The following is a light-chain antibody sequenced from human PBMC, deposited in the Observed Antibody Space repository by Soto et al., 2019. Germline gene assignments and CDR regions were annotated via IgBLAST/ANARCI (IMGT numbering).Light chain of an antibody. V-gene: IGKV3-11*01. Sequence: EIVLTQSPATLSLSPGHRDTLSCRASQSVSSYLAWYQQKPGQAPRLLIYDASNRATGIPARFSGSGSGTDFTLTISSLEPEDFAVYYCQQRSNWPRTFGQGTKREIK. CDR3: QQRSNWPRT. CDR1: QSVSSY. CDR2: DAS. J-gene: IGKJ2*01.